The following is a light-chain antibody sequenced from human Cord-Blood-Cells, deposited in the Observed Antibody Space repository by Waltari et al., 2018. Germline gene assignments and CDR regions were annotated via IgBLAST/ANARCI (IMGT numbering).Light chain of an antibody. Sequence: DIVMTQSPDSLAVSLGERATINCKSSQSVLYSSNNKNYLAWYQQKPGHPPKLLIYWASTRESGVPDRCSGSGSGTDFTLTISSLQAEDVAVYYCQQYYSTPITFGQGTRLEI. CDR3: QQYYSTPIT. V-gene: IGKV4-1*01. J-gene: IGKJ5*01. CDR1: QSVLYSSNNKNY. CDR2: WAS.